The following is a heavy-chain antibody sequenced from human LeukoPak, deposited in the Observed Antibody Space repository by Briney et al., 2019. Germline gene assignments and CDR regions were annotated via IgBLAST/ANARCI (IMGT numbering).Heavy chain of an antibody. J-gene: IGHJ5*02. CDR1: GYTFTGYY. Sequence: GASVKVSCKASGYTFTGYYMHWVRQAPGQGLEWMGWINPNSGGTNYAQKFQGRVTMTEDTSTDTAYMELSSLRSEDTAVYYCATSAPGLWFGELLPVWWFDPWGQGTLVTVSS. CDR2: INPNSGGT. D-gene: IGHD3-10*01. V-gene: IGHV1-2*02. CDR3: ATSAPGLWFGELLPVWWFDP.